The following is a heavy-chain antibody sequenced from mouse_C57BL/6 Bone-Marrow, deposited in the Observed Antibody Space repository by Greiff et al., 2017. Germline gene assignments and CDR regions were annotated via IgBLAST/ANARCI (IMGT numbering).Heavy chain of an antibody. CDR3: ARRRSKGDYAMDY. Sequence: EVKLQESGPGLVKPSQSLSLTCSVTGYSITSGYYWNWIRQFPGNKLEWMGYISYDGSNNYNPSLKNRISITRDTSKNQFFLKLNSVTTEDTATYYCARRRSKGDYAMDYWGQGTSVTVSS. V-gene: IGHV3-6*01. CDR2: ISYDGSN. CDR1: GYSITSGYY. J-gene: IGHJ4*01.